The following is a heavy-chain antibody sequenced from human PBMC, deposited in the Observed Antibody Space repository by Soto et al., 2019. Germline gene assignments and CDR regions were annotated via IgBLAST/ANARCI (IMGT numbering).Heavy chain of an antibody. CDR3: ARVRELPHYFDY. CDR1: GFTFRSYA. Sequence: SCAASGFTFRSYAMSWVRQAPGXGLERMGWIXAYNGXKTYEHNLHGXXTMTTDTSXRTAYMEMTSLRSDDTDVYYCARVRELPHYFDYWGQGTLVTVSS. CDR2: IXAYNGXK. D-gene: IGHD1-26*01. J-gene: IGHJ4*02. V-gene: IGHV1-18*01.